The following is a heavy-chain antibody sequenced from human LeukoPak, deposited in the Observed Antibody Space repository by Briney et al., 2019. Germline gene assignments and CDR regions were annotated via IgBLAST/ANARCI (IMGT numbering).Heavy chain of an antibody. D-gene: IGHD3-22*01. J-gene: IGHJ3*02. CDR3: ARSPRRPNYYDSSGPIHSGGAFDI. CDR1: GFTFSSYA. CDR2: ISYDGSNK. Sequence: PGGSLRLSCAASGFTFSSYAMHWVRQAPGKGLEWVAVISYDGSNKYYADSVKGRFTISRDNSKNTLYLQMNSLRAEDTAVYYCARSPRRPNYYDSSGPIHSGGAFDIWGQGTMVTVSS. V-gene: IGHV3-30*04.